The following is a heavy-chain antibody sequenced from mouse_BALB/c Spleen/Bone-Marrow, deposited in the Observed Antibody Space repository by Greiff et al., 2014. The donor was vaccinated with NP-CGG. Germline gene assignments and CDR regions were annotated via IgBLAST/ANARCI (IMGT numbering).Heavy chain of an antibody. V-gene: IGHV1-22*01. CDR1: GYTFTDYT. Sequence: VQLKESGPELVKPGASVKVSCKTSGYTFTDYTLHWVKQSHGKSLEWIGGVNPNIGGTSYNQKFKGKASLTVNKSSTTAYMELRSLTSEDSAVYYCARGRWYYWGQGTTLTVSS. CDR3: ARGRWYY. J-gene: IGHJ2*01. D-gene: IGHD2-3*01. CDR2: VNPNIGGT.